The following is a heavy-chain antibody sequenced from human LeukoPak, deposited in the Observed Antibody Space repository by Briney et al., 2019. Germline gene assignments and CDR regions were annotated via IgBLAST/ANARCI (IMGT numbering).Heavy chain of an antibody. Sequence: GGSLRLSCAASGFTVSSNYMSWVRQAPGKGLEWVSVIYSGGSTYYADSVKGRFTISRDNSKNTLYLQMNSLRAEDTAVYYCARDRSIAVAGTQPWGQGTLVTVSS. J-gene: IGHJ5*02. D-gene: IGHD6-19*01. CDR3: ARDRSIAVAGTQP. V-gene: IGHV3-66*01. CDR2: IYSGGST. CDR1: GFTVSSNY.